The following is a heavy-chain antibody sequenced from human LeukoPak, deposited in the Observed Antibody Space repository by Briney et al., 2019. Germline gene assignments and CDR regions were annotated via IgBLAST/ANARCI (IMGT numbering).Heavy chain of an antibody. CDR2: IYPDDSDT. Sequence: GESLKISCKGSGYSFTTDYIGWVRQMPGKGLEWMGIIYPDDSDTTYSPSFQGQVTISVDKSITTAFLQWSSLKASDIAMYYCARRGYDSSGYWGRDAFDIWGQGTMVTVSS. CDR3: ARRGYDSSGYWGRDAFDI. CDR1: GYSFTTDY. D-gene: IGHD3-22*01. V-gene: IGHV5-51*01. J-gene: IGHJ3*02.